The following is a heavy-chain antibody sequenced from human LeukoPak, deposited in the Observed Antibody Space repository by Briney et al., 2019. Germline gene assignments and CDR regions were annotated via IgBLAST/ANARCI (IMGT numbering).Heavy chain of an antibody. D-gene: IGHD3-10*01. Sequence: PGGSLRLSCAASGFTFSSYAMSWVRQAPGKGLEWVSGISGSGDNTYYADSVKGRFTISRDNSKNTLYLQMNSLRAEDTAVYYCARSRGLSYFDYWGQGTLVTVSS. CDR1: GFTFSSYA. CDR2: ISGSGDNT. J-gene: IGHJ4*02. CDR3: ARSRGLSYFDY. V-gene: IGHV3-23*01.